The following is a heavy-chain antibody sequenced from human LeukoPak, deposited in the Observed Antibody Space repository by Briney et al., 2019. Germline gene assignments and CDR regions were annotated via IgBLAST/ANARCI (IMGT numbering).Heavy chain of an antibody. CDR2: ISYDGSNK. D-gene: IGHD2-15*01. V-gene: IGHV3-30-3*01. J-gene: IGHJ3*02. CDR1: GFTFSSYA. Sequence: GGSLRLSCAASGFTFSSYAMHWVRQAPGKGLEWVAVISYDGSNKYYADSVKGRFTISRDNSKNTLYLQMNSLRAEDTAVYYCAREFKDIVVVVPFDIWGQGTMVTVSS. CDR3: AREFKDIVVVVPFDI.